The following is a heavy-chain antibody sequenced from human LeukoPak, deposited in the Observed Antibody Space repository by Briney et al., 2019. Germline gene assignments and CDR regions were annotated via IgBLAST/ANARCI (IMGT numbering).Heavy chain of an antibody. V-gene: IGHV4-39*01. CDR3: AAFRGSPIDI. D-gene: IGHD3-10*01. J-gene: IGHJ3*02. CDR1: GGSISSSSYY. Sequence: SETLSLTRTVSGGSISSSSYYWGWIRQPPGKGLEWIGSIYYSGSTYYNPSLKSRVTISVDTSKNQFSLKLSSVTAADTAVYYCAAFRGSPIDIWGQGTMVTVSS. CDR2: IYYSGST.